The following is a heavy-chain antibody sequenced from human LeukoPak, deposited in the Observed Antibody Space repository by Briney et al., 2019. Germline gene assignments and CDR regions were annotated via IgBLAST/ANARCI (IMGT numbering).Heavy chain of an antibody. D-gene: IGHD1-26*01. CDR3: ARINEWEEPGGYYRGTHAFDI. Sequence: KRADTLSLTCTVSGGSISSYYWSWIRQPPGRGLEWIGYIYYSGSTNHNPSLKGRVTLSVATSKDQFSLKLSSATAADTAVYYCARINEWEEPGGYYRGTHAFDIRGQGTMVTVSS. J-gene: IGHJ3*02. CDR1: GGSISSYY. V-gene: IGHV4-59*07. CDR2: IYYSGST.